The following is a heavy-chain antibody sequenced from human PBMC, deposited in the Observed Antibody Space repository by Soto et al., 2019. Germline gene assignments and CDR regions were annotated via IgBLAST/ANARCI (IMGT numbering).Heavy chain of an antibody. Sequence: QVRLAESGGGVVQPGKSLRLSCAASGFTFTSFSIHWVRQAPGKGLEWVALVSFDGSSQYYADSVKGRFTISRDNSMNTADLHMSSLRPDDSAVYYCARRDTRYYYCGLDVWGQGTAVTVSS. J-gene: IGHJ6*02. V-gene: IGHV3-30-3*01. CDR3: ARRDTRYYYCGLDV. CDR1: GFTFTSFS. CDR2: VSFDGSSQ.